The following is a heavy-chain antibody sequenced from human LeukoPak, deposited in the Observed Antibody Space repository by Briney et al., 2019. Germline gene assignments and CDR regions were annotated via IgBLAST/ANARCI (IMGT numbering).Heavy chain of an antibody. J-gene: IGHJ3*02. Sequence: GGSLRLSCAASGISFSSYDMNWVRQAPGKGLEWISHISSSGSTIYYADSVKGRFTISRNNATNSMYLQMNGLRAEDTAVYYCATPLRYFDWLFHDAFDIWGQGAMVTVSS. CDR2: ISSSGSTI. CDR3: ATPLRYFDWLFHDAFDI. D-gene: IGHD3-9*01. V-gene: IGHV3-48*03. CDR1: GISFSSYD.